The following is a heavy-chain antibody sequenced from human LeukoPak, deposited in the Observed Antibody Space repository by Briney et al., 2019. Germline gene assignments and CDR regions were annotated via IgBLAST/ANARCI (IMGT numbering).Heavy chain of an antibody. J-gene: IGHJ4*02. Sequence: SQTLSLTCAISGDSVSTNTVAWNWIRQSPSRGLEWLGRTYYSSKWYNDYAVSVKSRMTISPDTSKNQFSLHLNSVTPEDTAVYFCARALVADVHNGFDFWGQGTLVTVSS. CDR1: GDSVSTNTVA. CDR3: ARALVADVHNGFDF. CDR2: TYYSSKWYN. D-gene: IGHD5-12*01. V-gene: IGHV6-1*01.